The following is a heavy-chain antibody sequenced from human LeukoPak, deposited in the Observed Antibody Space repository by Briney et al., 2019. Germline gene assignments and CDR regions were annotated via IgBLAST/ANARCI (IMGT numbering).Heavy chain of an antibody. CDR2: INHNGNVN. V-gene: IGHV3-7*03. CDR1: GFTFSSYW. Sequence: GGSLRLSCAASGFTFSSYWMNWARQAPGKGLEWVASINHNGNVNYYVDSVKGRFTISRDNAKNSLYLQMSNLRAEDTAVYYCARSLWPEDYWGQGTLVTVSS. CDR3: ARSLWPEDY. J-gene: IGHJ4*02. D-gene: IGHD5-18*01.